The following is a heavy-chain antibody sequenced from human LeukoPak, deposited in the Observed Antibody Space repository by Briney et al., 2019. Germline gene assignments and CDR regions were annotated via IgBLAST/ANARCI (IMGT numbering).Heavy chain of an antibody. CDR3: ASCRWLQFRVHGYYFDY. CDR2: IIPIFGTA. J-gene: IGHJ4*02. V-gene: IGHV1-69*05. Sequence: SVKVSCKASGGTFSSYAISWVRQAPGQGLEWMGGIIPIFGTANYAQKFQGRVTITTDESTSTASMELSSLRSEDTAVYYCASCRWLQFRVHGYYFDYWGQGTLVTVSS. CDR1: GGTFSSYA. D-gene: IGHD5-24*01.